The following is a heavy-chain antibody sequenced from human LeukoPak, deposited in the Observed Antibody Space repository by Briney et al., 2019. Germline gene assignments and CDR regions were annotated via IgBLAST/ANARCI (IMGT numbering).Heavy chain of an antibody. D-gene: IGHD6-13*01. Sequence: RASVKVSCKASGYTFTGYYMHWVRQAPGQGVEWMGRINRSGDGTNDAQKCQGRVTMTRDTSISTAYMELSRLRSDDTAVYYCARPVRVAAAGKDFDYWGQGTLVTVSS. CDR1: GYTFTGYY. V-gene: IGHV1-2*06. CDR2: INRSGDGT. CDR3: ARPVRVAAAGKDFDY. J-gene: IGHJ4*02.